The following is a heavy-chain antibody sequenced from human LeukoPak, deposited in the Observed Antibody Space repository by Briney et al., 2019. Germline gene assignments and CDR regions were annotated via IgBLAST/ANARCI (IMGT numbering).Heavy chain of an antibody. D-gene: IGHD3-10*01. V-gene: IGHV1-18*01. J-gene: IGHJ5*02. CDR3: ARAGGRYYGSGTPSWFDP. CDR2: ISAYNGNT. Sequence: ASVKVSCKASGYTFTSYGISWVRQAPGQGLEWMGWISAYNGNTNYAQKLQARVTMTTHTSTSTAYMELRSLRSDDTAVYYCARAGGRYYGSGTPSWFDPWGQGTLVTVSS. CDR1: GYTFTSYG.